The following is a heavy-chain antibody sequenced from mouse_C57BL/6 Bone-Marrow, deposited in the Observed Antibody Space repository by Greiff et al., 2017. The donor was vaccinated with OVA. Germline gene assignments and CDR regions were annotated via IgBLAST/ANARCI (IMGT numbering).Heavy chain of an antibody. J-gene: IGHJ3*01. D-gene: IGHD1-1*01. CDR1: GFSLTSYG. V-gene: IGHV2-3*01. Sequence: VKLMESGPGLVAPSQRLSITCTVSGFSLTSYGVSWVRQPPGKGLEWLGVIWGDGSTNYHSALISRLSISKDNSKSQVFLKLNSLQTDDTATYYCAKATTVVGPPWFAYWGQGTLVTVSA. CDR2: IWGDGST. CDR3: AKATTVVGPPWFAY.